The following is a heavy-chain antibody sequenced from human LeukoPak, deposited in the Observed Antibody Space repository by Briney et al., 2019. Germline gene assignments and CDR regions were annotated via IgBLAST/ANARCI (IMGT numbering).Heavy chain of an antibody. J-gene: IGHJ4*02. Sequence: PSETLSLTCTVSGGSISSSSFYWSWIRQPPGKGLEWIGCIYYSGSTYYNPSLKSRVTISVDTSKNQFSLKLSSVTAADTAVYYCARAAPSSSGYLFVYWGQGTLVTVSS. V-gene: IGHV4-39*01. CDR3: ARAAPSSSGYLFVY. CDR1: GGSISSSSFY. D-gene: IGHD3-22*01. CDR2: IYYSGST.